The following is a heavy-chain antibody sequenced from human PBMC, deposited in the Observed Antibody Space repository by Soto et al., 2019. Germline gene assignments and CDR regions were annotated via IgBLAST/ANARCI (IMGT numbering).Heavy chain of an antibody. CDR2: IRGGGNT. CDR3: VRENYYYGMDV. CDR1: GFTVSTDW. Sequence: PGGSLRLSCAASGFTVSTDWMYWVRQAPGKGLEWVSVIRGGGNTYYADSVEGRFTISRDDSKNAVYLQMNSLRAEDTAVYYCVRENYYYGMDVWGQGTTVTV. J-gene: IGHJ6*02. V-gene: IGHV3-66*01.